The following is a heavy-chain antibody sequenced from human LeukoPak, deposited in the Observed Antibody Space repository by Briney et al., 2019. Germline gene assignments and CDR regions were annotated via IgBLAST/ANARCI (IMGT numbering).Heavy chain of an antibody. Sequence: PGGSLRLSCAASGFTFDDYAMHWVRQAPGKGLEWVSGISWNSGSIGYADSVKGRFTISRDNAKNSLYLQMNSLRAEDTALYYCAKEQGAPLRLFDYWGQGTLVTVSS. CDR3: AKEQGAPLRLFDY. V-gene: IGHV3-9*01. CDR1: GFTFDDYA. CDR2: ISWNSGSI. J-gene: IGHJ4*02. D-gene: IGHD5/OR15-5a*01.